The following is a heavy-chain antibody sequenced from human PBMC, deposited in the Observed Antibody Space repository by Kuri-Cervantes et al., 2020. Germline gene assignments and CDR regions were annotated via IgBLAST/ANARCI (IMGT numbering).Heavy chain of an antibody. J-gene: IGHJ3*02. CDR3: ARVGREYEVWGSYRYSFDVFDI. CDR1: GGSISSYY. D-gene: IGHD3-16*02. CDR2: IYYSGST. Sequence: GSLRLSCTVSGGSISSYYWSWIRQPPGKGLEWIGYIYYSGSTNYNPSLKSRVTISVDTSKNQFSLKLSSVTAADTAVYYCARVGREYEVWGSYRYSFDVFDIWGQGTMVTVSS. V-gene: IGHV4-59*01.